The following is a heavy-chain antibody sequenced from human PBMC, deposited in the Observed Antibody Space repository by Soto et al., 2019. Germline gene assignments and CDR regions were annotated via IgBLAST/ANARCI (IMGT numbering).Heavy chain of an antibody. Sequence: PGEYLNISSKGSAYSFTSYCTSWVRQMPGKGLEWMGRIDPSDSYINYRPSFQGHVTISADKSISTAYLQWSSLKASDTAMYYCARLQVVMELNGMDVWGQGTTVTVSS. CDR2: IDPSDSYI. V-gene: IGHV5-10-1*01. D-gene: IGHD2-15*01. J-gene: IGHJ6*02. CDR1: AYSFTSYC. CDR3: ARLQVVMELNGMDV.